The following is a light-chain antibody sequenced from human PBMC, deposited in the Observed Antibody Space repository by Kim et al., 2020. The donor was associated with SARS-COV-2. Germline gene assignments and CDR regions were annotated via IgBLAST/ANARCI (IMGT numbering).Light chain of an antibody. CDR2: GVR. V-gene: IGLV2-23*02. Sequence: LTQPASVSGSPGQSITVSCTGSSSDVGSFDLVSWYQHRPGKAPKLLIYGVRQRPSGVSDRFSASKSGRVASLTISGLQAEDEADYYCCSYAGRTAYVFGTGTKVTVL. J-gene: IGLJ1*01. CDR1: SSDVGSFDL. CDR3: CSYAGRTAYV.